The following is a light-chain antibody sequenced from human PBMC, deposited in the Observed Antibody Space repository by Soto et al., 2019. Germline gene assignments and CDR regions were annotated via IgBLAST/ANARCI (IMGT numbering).Light chain of an antibody. CDR3: QQYGSSPRT. J-gene: IGKJ4*01. Sequence: EFVLTQSPATLSLSPGERATLSCRASQSISSNLAWYQQKPGQAPRLLIYGTSTRATGIPDRFSGSGSGTDFTLTISRLEPEDFALYYCQQYGSSPRTFGGGTKVDIK. V-gene: IGKV3-20*01. CDR1: QSISSN. CDR2: GTS.